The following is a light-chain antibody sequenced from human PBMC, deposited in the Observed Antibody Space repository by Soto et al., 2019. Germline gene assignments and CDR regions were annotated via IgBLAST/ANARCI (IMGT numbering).Light chain of an antibody. CDR3: QQYNYYWT. CDR1: QNINRW. CDR2: KAS. V-gene: IGKV1-5*03. J-gene: IGKJ1*01. Sequence: IHMTQSPSTLSASVGDTVTITCRASQNINRWLAWYQHKPGQAPKPLIYKASTLESGVPSRFSGNASGTDFTLTISSLQPDDSATYFCQQYNYYWTFGQGTKVELK.